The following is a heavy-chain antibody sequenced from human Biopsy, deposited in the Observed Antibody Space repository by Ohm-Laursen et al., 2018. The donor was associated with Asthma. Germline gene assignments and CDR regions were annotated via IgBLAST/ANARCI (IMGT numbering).Heavy chain of an antibody. J-gene: IGHJ6*02. Sequence: PSDTLSLTCAVSGGSISSGGYSWSWIHQPPGKGLEWIGEINHSGSTNYNPSLKSRVTISVDTSKNQFSLKLSSVTAADTAVYYCARITNDRIAAAGRYYYYGMDVWGQGTTVTVSS. CDR3: ARITNDRIAAAGRYYYYGMDV. CDR1: GGSISSGGYS. CDR2: INHSGST. D-gene: IGHD6-13*01. V-gene: IGHV4-34*01.